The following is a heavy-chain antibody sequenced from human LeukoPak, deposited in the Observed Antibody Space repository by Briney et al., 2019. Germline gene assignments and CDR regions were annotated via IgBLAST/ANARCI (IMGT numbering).Heavy chain of an antibody. CDR3: AKAEYSSGWYQDY. Sequence: GRSLRLSCAASGSTFSSYGMHWVRQAPGKGLEWVAVISYDGSNKYYADSVKGRFTISRDSSKNTLYLQMNSLRAEDTAVYYCAKAEYSSGWYQDYWGQGTLVTVSS. D-gene: IGHD6-19*01. CDR2: ISYDGSNK. CDR1: GSTFSSYG. V-gene: IGHV3-30*18. J-gene: IGHJ4*02.